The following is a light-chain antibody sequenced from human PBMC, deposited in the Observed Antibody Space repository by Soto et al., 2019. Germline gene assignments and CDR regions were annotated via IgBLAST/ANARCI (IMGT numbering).Light chain of an antibody. J-gene: IGLJ2*01. CDR1: NIGSKS. V-gene: IGLV3-21*02. CDR3: QVWGSSSDPVV. CDR2: DDI. Sequence: SYELTQPPSLSVAPGQTARITCGGTNIGSKSVHWYQQKPGQAPVLVVYDDIDRPSGIPERFSGSNSGNTATLTISRVEVGDEADYYCQVWGSSSDPVVFGGGTKLTVL.